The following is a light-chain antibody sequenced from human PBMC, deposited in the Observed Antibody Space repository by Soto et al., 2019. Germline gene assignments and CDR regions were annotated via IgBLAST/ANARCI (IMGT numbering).Light chain of an antibody. CDR2: AAS. CDR3: QQSYSTPQNT. V-gene: IGKV1-39*01. CDR1: QSISSY. J-gene: IGKJ5*01. Sequence: DIQMTQSPSSLSASVGDRVTITCRASQSISSYLNWYQQKPGKAPKLLIYAASSLQSGVPSRFSGSGSGTDFTLTISSLQPEDFATYYCQQSYSTPQNTFGQGTPLEIK.